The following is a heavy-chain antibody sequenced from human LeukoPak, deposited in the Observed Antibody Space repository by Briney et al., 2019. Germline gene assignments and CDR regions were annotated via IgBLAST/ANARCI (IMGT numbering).Heavy chain of an antibody. Sequence: GGSLRLSCVVSGFTFNRCWMNWVRQAPGKGLEWVSGISWNSGSIGYADSVKGRFTTSRDNAKNSLYLQMNSLRAEDTALYYCAKVHFVRGFDFWGQGTLVTVSS. D-gene: IGHD3-10*02. CDR3: AKVHFVRGFDF. CDR1: GFTFNRCW. V-gene: IGHV3-9*01. CDR2: ISWNSGSI. J-gene: IGHJ4*02.